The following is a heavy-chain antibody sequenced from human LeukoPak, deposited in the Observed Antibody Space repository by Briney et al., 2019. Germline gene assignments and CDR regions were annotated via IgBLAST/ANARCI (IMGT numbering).Heavy chain of an antibody. CDR2: IYSGGST. CDR3: ARAKWRFGIRFDY. D-gene: IGHD3-10*01. CDR1: GFTVSNSY. V-gene: IGHV3-53*01. Sequence: PGGSPRLSCAASGFTVSNSYMGWVRQAPGKGLEWVSVIYSGGSTYYADSVKGRFTISRDNSKNTLYIQMNGLRAEDTAVYYCARAKWRFGIRFDYWGQGTLVSVSS. J-gene: IGHJ4*02.